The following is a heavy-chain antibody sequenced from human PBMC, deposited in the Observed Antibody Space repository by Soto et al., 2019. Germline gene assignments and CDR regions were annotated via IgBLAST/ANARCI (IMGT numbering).Heavy chain of an antibody. CDR3: ARDGSGRRIDDY. Sequence: GASVKVSCKASGGTFSSYTISWVRQAPGQGLEWMGRIIPILGIANYAQKFQGRVTITADKSTSTAYMELSSLRSEDTAVYYCARDGSGRRIDDYWGQGTLVTVSS. V-gene: IGHV1-69*04. CDR1: GGTFSSYT. J-gene: IGHJ4*02. D-gene: IGHD3-10*01. CDR2: IIPILGIA.